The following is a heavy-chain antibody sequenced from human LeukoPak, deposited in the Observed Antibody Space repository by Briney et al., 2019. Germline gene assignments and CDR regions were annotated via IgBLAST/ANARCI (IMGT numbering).Heavy chain of an antibody. CDR2: ISVNNGGT. CDR1: GYTFTTYS. J-gene: IGHJ1*01. D-gene: IGHD2-2*01. Sequence: AAVKVSCKASGYTFTTYSLAWVRQAPGQSLEWMGWISVNNGGTNYAQSFQDRVTLTRDTSTNTAYLELRSLRSDDTAIIYCATATQPRGYFLHWGQGTLVTVSS. V-gene: IGHV1-18*04. CDR3: ATATQPRGYFLH.